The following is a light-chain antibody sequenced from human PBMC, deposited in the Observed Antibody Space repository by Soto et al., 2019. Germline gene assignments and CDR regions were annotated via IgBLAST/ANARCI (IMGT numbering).Light chain of an antibody. CDR3: QRYGSSPPEIT. J-gene: IGKJ4*01. V-gene: IGKV3-20*01. CDR1: QTVSSRY. CDR2: GAS. Sequence: EIVLTQSPATLSLSPGERATLSCRASQTVSSRYLAWYQQRPGQAPRLLIFGASSRATGVPDRFSGSGSGTDFTLTISRLEPEDFAGYYCQRYGSSPPEITFGGGTKVEIK.